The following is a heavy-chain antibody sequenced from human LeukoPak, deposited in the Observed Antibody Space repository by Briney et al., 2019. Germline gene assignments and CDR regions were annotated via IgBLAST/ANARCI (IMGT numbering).Heavy chain of an antibody. J-gene: IGHJ3*02. D-gene: IGHD3-22*01. CDR2: ISGCGGST. Sequence: GGSLRLSCAASGFTFSSYAMIWVRQARGKGLEWVAAISGCGGSTYYADSVKGRFTISRDNSKNTLYLQMNSLRAEDTAVYYCAKYGSGYFDDALDIWGQGTMVTVSS. CDR1: GFTFSSYA. CDR3: AKYGSGYFDDALDI. V-gene: IGHV3-23*01.